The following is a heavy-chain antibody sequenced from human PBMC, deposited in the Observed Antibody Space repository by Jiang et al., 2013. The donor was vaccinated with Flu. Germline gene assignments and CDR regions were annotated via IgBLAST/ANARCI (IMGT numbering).Heavy chain of an antibody. J-gene: IGHJ1*01. D-gene: IGHD3-9*01. V-gene: IGHV3-33*01. CDR2: IWYDGSEK. Sequence: QLVESGGGVVQPGTSLRLSCSASGFTFSRYGMHWVRQAPGKGLEWVAVIWYDGSEKYYADSVKGRFTISRDNSKDTLYLQMNSLRAEDTAVYSCARDFGPSVGLRGDFDTWGPGTLVSVS. CDR1: GFTFSRYG. CDR3: ARDFGPSVGLRGDFDT.